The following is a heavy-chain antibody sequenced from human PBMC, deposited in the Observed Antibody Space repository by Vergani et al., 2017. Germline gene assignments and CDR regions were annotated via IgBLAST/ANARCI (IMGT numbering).Heavy chain of an antibody. CDR3: ARCGGYCSSTSCYTGENYYYYYMDV. Sequence: QVQLVQSGAEVKKPGASVKVSCKASGYTFTSYDINWVRQATGQGLEWMGWMNPNSGNTGYAQKFQGRVTMTRNTSISTAYMELSSLRSEDTAVYYCARCGGYCSSTSCYTGENYYYYYMDVWGKGTTVTVSS. D-gene: IGHD2-2*02. CDR2: MNPNSGNT. CDR1: GYTFTSYD. V-gene: IGHV1-8*01. J-gene: IGHJ6*03.